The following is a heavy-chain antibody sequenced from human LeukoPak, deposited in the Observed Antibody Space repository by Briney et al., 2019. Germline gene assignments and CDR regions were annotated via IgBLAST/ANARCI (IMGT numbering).Heavy chain of an antibody. CDR1: GFTFDDYA. CDR3: AKDSFSTAVGTEGFDY. D-gene: IGHD6-13*01. CDR2: ISWNSGSI. J-gene: IGHJ4*02. Sequence: GGSQRLSCAASGFTFDDYAMNWVRQAPGKGLEWVSGISWNSGSIGYADSVKGRFTISRDNAKNSLYLQMNSLRAEDTALYYCAKDSFSTAVGTEGFDYWGQGTLVTVSS. V-gene: IGHV3-9*01.